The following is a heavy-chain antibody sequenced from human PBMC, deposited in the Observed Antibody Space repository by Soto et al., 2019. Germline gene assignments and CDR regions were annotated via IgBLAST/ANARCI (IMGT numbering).Heavy chain of an antibody. J-gene: IGHJ4*02. Sequence: PGGSLRLSCSASGFTFSSYAMSWVRQAPGKGLEWVSAISGSGGSTYYADSVKGRFTISRDNSKNTLYLQMNSLRAEDTAVYYCAKGNGSSWYETFDYWGQGTLVTVSS. CDR3: AKGNGSSWYETFDY. CDR1: GFTFSSYA. CDR2: ISGSGGST. D-gene: IGHD6-13*01. V-gene: IGHV3-23*01.